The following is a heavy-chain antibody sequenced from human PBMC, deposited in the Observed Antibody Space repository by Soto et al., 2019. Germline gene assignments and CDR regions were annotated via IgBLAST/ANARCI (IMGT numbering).Heavy chain of an antibody. V-gene: IGHV4-34*01. Sequence: SETLSLTCAVYGGSFSGYYWSWIRQPPGKGLEWIGEINHSGSTNYNPSLKSRVTISVDTSKNQFSLKLSSVTAADTAVYYCARGNLAGTHFFDYWGQGTLVTVSS. D-gene: IGHD6-19*01. CDR3: ARGNLAGTHFFDY. CDR2: INHSGST. J-gene: IGHJ4*02. CDR1: GGSFSGYY.